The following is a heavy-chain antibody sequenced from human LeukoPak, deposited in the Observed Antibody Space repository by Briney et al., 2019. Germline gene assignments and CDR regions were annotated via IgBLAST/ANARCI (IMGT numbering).Heavy chain of an antibody. CDR2: ISYDGSNK. V-gene: IGHV3-30-3*01. CDR1: GFTFSGYP. Sequence: GGSLRLSCAASGFTFSGYPIHWVRQAPGKGLEWVAVISYDGSNKYYADSVKGRFTISRDNSKNTLYLQMNSLRAEDTAVYYCASPGDYDTYYYGMDVWGQGTTVTVSS. J-gene: IGHJ6*02. CDR3: ASPGDYDTYYYGMDV. D-gene: IGHD3-22*01.